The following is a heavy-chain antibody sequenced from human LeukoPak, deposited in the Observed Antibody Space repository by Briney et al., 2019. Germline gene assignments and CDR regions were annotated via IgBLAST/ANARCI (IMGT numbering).Heavy chain of an antibody. J-gene: IGHJ4*02. CDR2: IRSKAYGGTT. D-gene: IGHD2-15*01. Sequence: GGSLRLSCAASGFTFSSYEMNWVRQAPGKGLEWVGFIRSKAYGGTTEYAASVKGRFTISRDDSKSIAYLQMNSLKTEDTAVYYCTSQCSGGSCYSVDKTYYFDYWGQGTLVTVSS. V-gene: IGHV3-49*04. CDR1: GFTFSSYE. CDR3: TSQCSGGSCYSVDKTYYFDY.